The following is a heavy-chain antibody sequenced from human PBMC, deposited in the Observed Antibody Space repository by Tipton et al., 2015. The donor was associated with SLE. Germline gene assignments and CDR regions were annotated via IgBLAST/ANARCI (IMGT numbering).Heavy chain of an antibody. CDR1: GGSISSSSYY. J-gene: IGHJ4*02. CDR3: ARHGECSHFDH. CDR2: ISYSGST. V-gene: IGHV4-39*01. Sequence: TLSLTCTVSGGSISSSSYYWGWCRQHPGKGLEWSGSISYSGSTYYNPSLKSRVTISVDTSKNQFSLKLSSVTAADTAVYYCARHGECSHFDHWGQGTLVTVPA. D-gene: IGHD2-21*01.